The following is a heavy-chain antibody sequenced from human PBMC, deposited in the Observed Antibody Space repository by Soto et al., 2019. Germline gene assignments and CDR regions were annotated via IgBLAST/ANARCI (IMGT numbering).Heavy chain of an antibody. V-gene: IGHV1-69*02. J-gene: IGHJ6*02. CDR1: GGDFNSYT. CDR3: AQLWFGELWHGMDV. Sequence: QLVQSRAEVKKPGSSVKGSCKASGGDFNSYTISWVRQAPGQGPEWMGTIIPILDVAKNAQKFQGRVTITADKSTSTVYMELRSLRSDDTAIYYCAQLWFGELWHGMDVWGQGTTVTVSS. CDR2: IIPILDVA. D-gene: IGHD3-10*01.